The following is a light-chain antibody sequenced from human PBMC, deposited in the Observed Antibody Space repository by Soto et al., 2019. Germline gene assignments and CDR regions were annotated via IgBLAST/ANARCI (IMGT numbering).Light chain of an antibody. CDR3: QQYGSSPRT. J-gene: IGKJ1*01. CDR2: GAS. CDR1: QSVSSSY. Sequence: EIALTQSPGTLSLSPGERATLSCRASQSVSSSYLAWYQQKPGQAPRLLIYGASSRATGIPDRVSGSGSGTDFTLTISRLEPEDFAVYYCQQYGSSPRTFGQGTKVDIK. V-gene: IGKV3-20*01.